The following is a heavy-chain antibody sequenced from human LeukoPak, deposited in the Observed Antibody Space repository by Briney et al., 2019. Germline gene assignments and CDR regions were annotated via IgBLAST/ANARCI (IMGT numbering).Heavy chain of an antibody. CDR2: IIPISGTT. Sequence: ASVKVSCKTSGGTFTSYAINWVRQAPGQGLEWMGKIIPISGTTNYAQKFQGRVTFTADESTSTAYMELSSLRSEDTALYYCARKLRLGGNWFDPWGQGTLVTVSS. V-gene: IGHV1-69*13. J-gene: IGHJ5*02. D-gene: IGHD1-26*01. CDR1: GGTFTSYA. CDR3: ARKLRLGGNWFDP.